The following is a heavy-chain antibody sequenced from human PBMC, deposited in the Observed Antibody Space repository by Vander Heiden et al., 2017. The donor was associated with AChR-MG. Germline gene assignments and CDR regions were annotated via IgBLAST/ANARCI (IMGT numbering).Heavy chain of an antibody. CDR3: AHGARGFPFDP. CDR1: GFSLSTSEVG. V-gene: IGHV2-5*01. Sequence: QITLKESGPTLVKPTQTLTLTCTFSGFSLSTSEVGVGWIRQPPGKALEWLALIYWNDEKRDSPSLKSRLTITKDTSKNQVVITMTNMDPVDTATYYCAHGARGFPFDPWGQGTLVTVSS. J-gene: IGHJ5*02. CDR2: IYWNDEK. D-gene: IGHD5-12*01.